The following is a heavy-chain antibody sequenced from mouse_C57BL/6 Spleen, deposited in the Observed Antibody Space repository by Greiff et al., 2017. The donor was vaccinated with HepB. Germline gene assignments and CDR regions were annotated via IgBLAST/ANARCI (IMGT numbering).Heavy chain of an antibody. CDR1: GYAFSSYW. J-gene: IGHJ3*01. Sequence: QVQLKQSGAELVKPGASVKISCKASGYAFSSYWMNWVKQRPGKGLEWIGQIYPGDGDTNYNGKFKGKATLTADKSSSTAYMQLSSLTSEDSAVYFGARDYGSEAWFAYWGQGTLVTVSA. CDR2: IYPGDGDT. D-gene: IGHD1-1*01. CDR3: ARDYGSEAWFAY. V-gene: IGHV1-80*01.